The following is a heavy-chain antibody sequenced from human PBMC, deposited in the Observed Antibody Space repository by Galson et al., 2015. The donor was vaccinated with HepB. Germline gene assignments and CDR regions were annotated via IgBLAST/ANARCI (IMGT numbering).Heavy chain of an antibody. CDR2: INPSGGST. V-gene: IGHV1-46*04. J-gene: IGHJ4*02. CDR3: ARGYGSGSYYNVPRYYFDY. D-gene: IGHD3-10*01. CDR1: GYTFTSYY. Sequence: SVKVSCKASGYTFTSYYMHWVRQAPGQGLEWMGIINPSGGSTSYAQKLQGRVTMTRDTSTSTVYMELSSLRSEDTAVYYCARGYGSGSYYNVPRYYFDYWGQGTLVTVSS.